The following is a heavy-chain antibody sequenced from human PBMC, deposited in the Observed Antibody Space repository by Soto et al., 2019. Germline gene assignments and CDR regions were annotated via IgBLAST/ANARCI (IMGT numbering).Heavy chain of an antibody. J-gene: IGHJ5*02. D-gene: IGHD1-26*01. V-gene: IGHV3-23*01. CDR2: ISGSGFKK. Sequence: GGALRLSCAASGFIFENFGMSWVRQAPGKGLEWISSISGSGFKKYYADSVKGRFTISRDNSKSTVYLELNNLSAEDTAVYHCAKNQGVELVPLATVDWFDPWGQGSVVTVYS. CDR1: GFIFENFG. CDR3: AKNQGVELVPLATVDWFDP.